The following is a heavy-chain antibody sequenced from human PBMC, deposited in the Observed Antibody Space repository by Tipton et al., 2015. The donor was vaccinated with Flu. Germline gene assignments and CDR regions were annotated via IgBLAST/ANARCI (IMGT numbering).Heavy chain of an antibody. Sequence: PGLVKPSETLSLTCIVSGASISSYYWSWIRQPPGKGLEWIGQISRGGSTYYNSSLQSRATISVDSSRNRFSLKVKSVTAADTATYYCARRDYSNYVSQPKNWFDHWGQGILVTVSS. CDR3: ARRDYSNYVSQPKNWFDH. J-gene: IGHJ5*02. D-gene: IGHD4-11*01. V-gene: IGHV4-59*08. CDR1: GASISSYY. CDR2: ISRGGST.